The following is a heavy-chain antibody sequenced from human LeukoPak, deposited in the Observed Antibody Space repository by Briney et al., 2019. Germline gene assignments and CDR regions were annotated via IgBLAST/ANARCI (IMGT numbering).Heavy chain of an antibody. Sequence: GGSLRLSCAASGFIFSDYAIHWVRQAPGKGLEWVAVISYDENKKYYADSVKGRLTISRDNSKPTLYLQTNNLRAEDTDVYFCARYASSGPYFFYGMDFWGQGTTVTVSS. CDR2: ISYDENKK. V-gene: IGHV3-30-3*01. D-gene: IGHD2-2*01. CDR3: ARYASSGPYFFYGMDF. J-gene: IGHJ6*02. CDR1: GFIFSDYA.